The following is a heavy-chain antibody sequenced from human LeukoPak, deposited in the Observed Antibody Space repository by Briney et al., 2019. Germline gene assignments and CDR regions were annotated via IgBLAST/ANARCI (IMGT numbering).Heavy chain of an antibody. V-gene: IGHV3-74*01. Sequence: PGRSLRLSCAASGFTFSSYGMHWVRQAPGKGLVWVSRINSDGSSTNYADSVKGRFTISRDNAKNTLYLQMNSLRAEDTAVYYCARVLAAGTGYFDYWGQGTLVTVSS. D-gene: IGHD6-13*01. CDR2: INSDGSST. CDR3: ARVLAAGTGYFDY. J-gene: IGHJ4*02. CDR1: GFTFSSYG.